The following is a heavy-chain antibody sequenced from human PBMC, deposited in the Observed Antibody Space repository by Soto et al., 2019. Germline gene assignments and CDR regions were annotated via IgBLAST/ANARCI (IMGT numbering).Heavy chain of an antibody. V-gene: IGHV4-39*01. CDR1: GGSISSNNYY. J-gene: IGHJ5*02. D-gene: IGHD3-16*01. Sequence: QLQLQESGPGLVKPSETLSLTCTVSGGSISSNNYYWGWVRQPPGKGLEWIGRIFYSGNTYYNPSFNVRVTISVDPSKNQFSLKLNSVTAADTAMYYCARRADMLTFGPRSHWFGPWGQGSLVTVSS. CDR2: IFYSGNT. CDR3: ARRADMLTFGPRSHWFGP.